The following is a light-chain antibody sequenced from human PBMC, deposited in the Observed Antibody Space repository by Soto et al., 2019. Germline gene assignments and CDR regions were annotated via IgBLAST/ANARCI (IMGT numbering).Light chain of an antibody. Sequence: EIVLTQSPGTLVLSPGDIATLSCRASQSVSSNLAWYQQKPGQAPRLLIYGASTRATGIPARFSGSGSGTEFTLTISSLQSEDFAVYYCQQRSNWPITFGQGTRLEIK. CDR3: QQRSNWPIT. CDR2: GAS. J-gene: IGKJ5*01. V-gene: IGKV3-15*01. CDR1: QSVSSN.